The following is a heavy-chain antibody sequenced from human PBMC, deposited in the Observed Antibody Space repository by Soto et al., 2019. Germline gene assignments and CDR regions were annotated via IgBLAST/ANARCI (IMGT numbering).Heavy chain of an antibody. D-gene: IGHD3-10*02. V-gene: IGHV3-30-3*01. CDR2: ISYDGSNK. CDR1: GFTFSSYA. CDR3: ARDGDYYVTYYFDY. J-gene: IGHJ4*02. Sequence: LRLSCAASGFTFSSYAMHWVRQAPGKGLEWVAVISYDGSNKYYVDSVKGRFTISRDSSKNTLYLQMNSLRAEDTAVYYCARDGDYYVTYYFDYWGQGTLVTSPQ.